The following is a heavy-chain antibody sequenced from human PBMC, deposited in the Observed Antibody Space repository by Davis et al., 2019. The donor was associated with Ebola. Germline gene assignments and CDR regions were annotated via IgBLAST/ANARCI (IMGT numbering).Heavy chain of an antibody. J-gene: IGHJ5*02. CDR3: ARVHYFRGWFDP. D-gene: IGHD2-21*01. V-gene: IGHV4-59*01. Sequence: MPSETLSLTCPLSAGSISSYYWSWIRQPPGKGLEWIGYTYYSGSTNYNPSLKSRVTISVDTSKNQSSLKLSSVTVADPAVYYCARVHYFRGWFDPWGQGTLVTVSS. CDR1: AGSISSYY. CDR2: TYYSGST.